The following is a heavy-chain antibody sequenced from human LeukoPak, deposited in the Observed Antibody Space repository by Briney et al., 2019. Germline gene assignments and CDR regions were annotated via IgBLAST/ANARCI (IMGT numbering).Heavy chain of an antibody. CDR2: ISSSSSYI. Sequence: GGSLRLSCAASGFTFSSHSMNWVRQAPGKGLEWVSSISSSSSYIYYADSVKGRFTISRDNAKNSLYLQMNSLRAEDTAVYYCAREMEDCSSTSCHDYWGQGTLVTVSS. D-gene: IGHD2-2*01. CDR3: AREMEDCSSTSCHDY. V-gene: IGHV3-21*01. CDR1: GFTFSSHS. J-gene: IGHJ4*02.